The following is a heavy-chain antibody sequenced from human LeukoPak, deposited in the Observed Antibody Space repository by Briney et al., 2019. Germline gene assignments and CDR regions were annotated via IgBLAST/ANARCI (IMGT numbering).Heavy chain of an antibody. CDR3: ARQPSLSYCSSATCWFDS. J-gene: IGHJ5*01. D-gene: IGHD2-2*01. CDR2: IYYSGST. CDR1: GGSISSGGYY. V-gene: IGHV4-31*03. Sequence: SETLSLTCTVSGGSISSGGYYWSWIRQHPGKGLEWIGYIYYSGSTYYNPSLKSRVTISVDTSKNQFSLRVTSVTAADTAVYYCARQPSLSYCSSATCWFDSWGQGTLVTVSS.